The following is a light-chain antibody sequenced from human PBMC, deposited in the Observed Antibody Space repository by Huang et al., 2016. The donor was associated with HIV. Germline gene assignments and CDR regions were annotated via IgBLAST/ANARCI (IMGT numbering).Light chain of an antibody. Sequence: DIVMTQSPDSLAVSLGERATINCKSSQSVLYSSNNTNNLVWYQQKPGQPPKLLIYWASTREYGVPERFSGSGSGTDFTITISSRQAEDVAVYYCQQYYSAPLTFGGGTKVEIK. J-gene: IGKJ4*01. CDR2: WAS. CDR1: QSVLYSSNNTNN. CDR3: QQYYSAPLT. V-gene: IGKV4-1*01.